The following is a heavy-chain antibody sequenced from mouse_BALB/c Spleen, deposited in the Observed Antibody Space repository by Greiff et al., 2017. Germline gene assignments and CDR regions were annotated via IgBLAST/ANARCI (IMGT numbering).Heavy chain of an antibody. J-gene: IGHJ2*01. CDR1: GFTFSDYY. Sequence: EVMLVESGGGLVKPGGSLKLSCAASGFTFSDYYMYWVRQTPEKRLEWVATISDGGSYTYYPDSVKGRFTISRDNAKNNLYLQMSSLKSEDTAMYYCARDRYWDGDYWGQGTTVTVSS. CDR2: ISDGGSYT. D-gene: IGHD4-1*01. V-gene: IGHV5-4*02. CDR3: ARDRYWDGDY.